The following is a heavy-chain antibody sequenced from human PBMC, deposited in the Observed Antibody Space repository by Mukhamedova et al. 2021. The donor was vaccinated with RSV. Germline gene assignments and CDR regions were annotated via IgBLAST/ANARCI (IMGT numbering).Heavy chain of an antibody. CDR2: ISWNSGSI. CDR3: AKDLSGGAGDAFDI. Sequence: VRQAPGKGLEWVSGISWNSGSIGYADSVKGRFTISRDNAKNSLSLQMNSLRAEDTALYYCAKDLSGGAGDAFDISGQGTMVTVPS. J-gene: IGHJ3*02. V-gene: IGHV3-9*01. D-gene: IGHD2-15*01.